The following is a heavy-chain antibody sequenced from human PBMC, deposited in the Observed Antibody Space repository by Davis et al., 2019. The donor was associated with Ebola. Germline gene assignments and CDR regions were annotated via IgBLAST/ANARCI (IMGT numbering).Heavy chain of an antibody. Sequence: SETLSLTCTVSGGSISSYYWSWIRQPPGKGLEFIGYIFDSGSPKYNPSLKSRVTISVDMSKNQFSLKLSSVTAADTAVYYCARGGYGDYEYFQEWGQGTLVTVSS. CDR1: GGSISSYY. J-gene: IGHJ1*01. CDR2: IFDSGSP. CDR3: ARGGYGDYEYFQE. V-gene: IGHV4-59*01. D-gene: IGHD4-17*01.